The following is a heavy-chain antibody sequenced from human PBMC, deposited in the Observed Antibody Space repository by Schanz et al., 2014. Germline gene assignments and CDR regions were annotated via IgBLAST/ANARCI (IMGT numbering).Heavy chain of an antibody. J-gene: IGHJ4*02. CDR3: ARGGSGSHYRLDY. Sequence: EVQLLESGGGLVQPGGSLRLSCAASGFTFRGYAMSWVRQAPGRGLEWVSIISGSGGSTYYADSVKGRFTISRDNSKNTLYLQMNSLRAEDTGLYFCARGGSGSHYRLDYCGQGTLVTVSS. CDR1: GFTFRGYA. D-gene: IGHD1-26*01. V-gene: IGHV3-23*01. CDR2: ISGSGGST.